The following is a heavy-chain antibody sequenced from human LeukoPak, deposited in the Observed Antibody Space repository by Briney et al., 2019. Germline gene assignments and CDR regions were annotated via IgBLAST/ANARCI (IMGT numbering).Heavy chain of an antibody. Sequence: GGSLRLSCAASGFTVSSNYLSWVRQAPGRGLEWVSVIYSGGTTYYADSVKGRFTISRDNSKNTLYLQVTSLRAEDTAVYYCARGAGAATAGYYYYYMDVWGKGTTVTVSS. D-gene: IGHD2-15*01. CDR3: ARGAGAATAGYYYYYMDV. CDR2: IYSGGTT. J-gene: IGHJ6*03. CDR1: GFTVSSNY. V-gene: IGHV3-53*01.